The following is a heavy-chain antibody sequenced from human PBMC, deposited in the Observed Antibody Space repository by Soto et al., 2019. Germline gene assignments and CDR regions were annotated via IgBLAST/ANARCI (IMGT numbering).Heavy chain of an antibody. D-gene: IGHD2-2*02. CDR1: GGSISSYY. J-gene: IGHJ6*02. V-gene: IGHV4-4*07. CDR3: ARGDTETLPYYYYGMDV. CDR2: IYTSGST. Sequence: PSETLSLTCTVSGGSISSYYWSWIRQPAGKGLEWIGRIYTSGSTNYNPSLKSRVTMSVDTSKNQFSLKLSSVTAADTAVYYCARGDTETLPYYYYGMDVWGQGTTVTVSS.